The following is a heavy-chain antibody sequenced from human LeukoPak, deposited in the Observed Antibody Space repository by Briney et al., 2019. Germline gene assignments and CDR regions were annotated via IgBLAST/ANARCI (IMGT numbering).Heavy chain of an antibody. Sequence: PGGSQRLSCAASGFTFSSYAMSWVRQAPGKGLEWVSAISGSGGSTYYADSVKGRFTISRDNAKNSLYLQMNSLRAEDTAVYYCARGYDYVWGSYRYVDYWGQGTLVTVSS. D-gene: IGHD3-16*02. CDR1: GFTFSSYA. CDR2: ISGSGGST. J-gene: IGHJ4*02. CDR3: ARGYDYVWGSYRYVDY. V-gene: IGHV3-23*01.